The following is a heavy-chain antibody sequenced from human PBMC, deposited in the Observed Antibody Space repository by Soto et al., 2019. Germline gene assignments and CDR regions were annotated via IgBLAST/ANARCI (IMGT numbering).Heavy chain of an antibody. V-gene: IGHV1-69*01. D-gene: IGHD4-17*01. CDR1: GDTFNNHL. J-gene: IGHJ6*02. Sequence: QVQLLQSGSEVREPWSSVRVSCKASGDTFNNHLIAWVRQAPGQGLEWMGGIVPMYGTPHFAQKFQGRVSITADEAKSTVYMEVNGLGRDATATVYCASCIQVDYLHGLDVWGQGTTVTVSS. CDR3: ASCIQVDYLHGLDV. CDR2: IVPMYGTP.